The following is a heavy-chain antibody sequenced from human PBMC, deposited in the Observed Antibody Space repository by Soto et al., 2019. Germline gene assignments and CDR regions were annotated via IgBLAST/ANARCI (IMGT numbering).Heavy chain of an antibody. J-gene: IGHJ5*02. CDR1: GGSFSGYY. V-gene: IGHV4-34*01. CDR3: AGITGTTSQYNWFDP. D-gene: IGHD1-7*01. Sequence: SETLSLTCAVYGGSFSGYYWSWIRQPPGKGLEWIGEINHSGSTNYNPSLKSRVTISVDTSKNQFSLKLSSVTAADTAVYYCAGITGTTSQYNWFDPWGQGTLVTVSS. CDR2: INHSGST.